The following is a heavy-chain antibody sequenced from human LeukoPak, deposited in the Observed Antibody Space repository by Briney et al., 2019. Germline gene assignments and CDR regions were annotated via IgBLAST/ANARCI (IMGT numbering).Heavy chain of an antibody. Sequence: ASVKVSCKASGYTFTSYDINWVREATGQGLEWMGWMNPNSGNTGYAQKFQGRVTITRNTSISTAYMELSSLRSEDTAVYYCARGPTYDPPYYYYMDVWGKGTTVTASS. CDR1: GYTFTSYD. J-gene: IGHJ6*03. D-gene: IGHD5-12*01. V-gene: IGHV1-8*03. CDR3: ARGPTYDPPYYYYMDV. CDR2: MNPNSGNT.